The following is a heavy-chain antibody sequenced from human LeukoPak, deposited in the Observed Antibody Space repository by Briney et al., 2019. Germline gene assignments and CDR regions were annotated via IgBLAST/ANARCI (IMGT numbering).Heavy chain of an antibody. Sequence: GGSLRLSCAASGFTFSNYGIHWVRQAPGKGLEWVAVISYDGRNKYYPDSVKGRFTISRDNSKNTLYLQMNSLRTEDTAVFHSAKDKGIVLAGVYHYYGMDVWGQGTTVTVPS. J-gene: IGHJ6*02. D-gene: IGHD6-19*01. V-gene: IGHV3-30*18. CDR3: AKDKGIVLAGVYHYYGMDV. CDR2: ISYDGRNK. CDR1: GFTFSNYG.